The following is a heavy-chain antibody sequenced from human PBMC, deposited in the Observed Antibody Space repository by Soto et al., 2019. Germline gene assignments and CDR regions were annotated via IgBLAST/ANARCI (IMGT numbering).Heavy chain of an antibody. Sequence: GGSLRLSCAASGFTFSSYGMNWVRQAPGKGLEWVSYISSSSTTIYYADSVKGRFTIFRDNAKNTLYLQMNSLGAEDTAVYYCARDFVVGGPTINYYYGMDVWGQGTTVTVSS. CDR2: ISSSSTTI. V-gene: IGHV3-48*01. J-gene: IGHJ6*02. CDR3: ARDFVVGGPTINYYYGMDV. D-gene: IGHD1-26*01. CDR1: GFTFSSYG.